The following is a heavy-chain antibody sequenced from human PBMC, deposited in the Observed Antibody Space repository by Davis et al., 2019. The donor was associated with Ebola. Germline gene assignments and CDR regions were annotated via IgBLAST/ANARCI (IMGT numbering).Heavy chain of an antibody. Sequence: PGGSLRLSCAASGFTFNNYAMSWVRQAPGKGLEWVSGINWNGGSTNYADSVKGRFTISRDNAKNSLYLQMNSLRDEDTAFYYCARGRGAYPTDYFDHWGQGTLVTVSS. V-gene: IGHV3-20*04. J-gene: IGHJ4*02. CDR2: INWNGGST. D-gene: IGHD3-10*01. CDR1: GFTFNNYA. CDR3: ARGRGAYPTDYFDH.